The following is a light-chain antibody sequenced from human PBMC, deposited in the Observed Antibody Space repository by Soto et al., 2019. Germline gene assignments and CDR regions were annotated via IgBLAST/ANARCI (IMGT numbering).Light chain of an antibody. CDR1: QSVSSSY. CDR3: QQYGSSPKT. V-gene: IGKV3-20*01. J-gene: IGKJ1*01. Sequence: EIVLTQSPGTLSLSPGERATLSCRASQSVSSSYLAWYQQKPGQAPRLLIDGASSRATGIPDRFSGSGSGTDFTLTISRLEPEDFEMYYCQQYGSSPKTFGQGTKVEIK. CDR2: GAS.